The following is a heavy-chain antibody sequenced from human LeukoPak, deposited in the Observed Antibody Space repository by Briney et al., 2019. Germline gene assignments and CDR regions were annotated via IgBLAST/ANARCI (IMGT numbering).Heavy chain of an antibody. Sequence: GGSLRLSCAASGFTFSSYGMHWVRQAPGKGLEWVAVISYDGSNKYYADSVKGRFTISRDNSKNTLYPQMNSLRAEDTAVYYCAKVRGLRSVRGGYYYGMDVWGQGTTVTVSS. D-gene: IGHD4-17*01. CDR1: GFTFSSYG. V-gene: IGHV3-30*18. J-gene: IGHJ6*02. CDR2: ISYDGSNK. CDR3: AKVRGLRSVRGGYYYGMDV.